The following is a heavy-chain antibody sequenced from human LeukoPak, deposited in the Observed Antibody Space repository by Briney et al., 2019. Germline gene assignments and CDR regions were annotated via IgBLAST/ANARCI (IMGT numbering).Heavy chain of an antibody. V-gene: IGHV4-34*01. D-gene: IGHD3-16*01. CDR1: GGSFSGYY. J-gene: IGHJ5*02. CDR3: ANRPIMITFGGVPASWFDP. Sequence: SETLSLTCAVYGGSFSGYYWSWIRQPPGKGLEWIGEINHSGSTNYNPSLKSRVTISVDTSKNQFSLKLGSVTAADTAVYYCANRPIMITFGGVPASWFDPWGQGTLVTVSS. CDR2: INHSGST.